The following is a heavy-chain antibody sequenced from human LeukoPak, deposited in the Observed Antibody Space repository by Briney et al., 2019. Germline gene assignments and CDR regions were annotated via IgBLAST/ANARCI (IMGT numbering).Heavy chain of an antibody. CDR3: ARDRGRNGYNWNDEGAFDI. J-gene: IGHJ3*02. Sequence: APVKVSCKASGYTITDYYLHWVRQAPGQGLEWMGWIIPNTGGTNYAQKFQDWVAMSSDTSISTAYMELSSLRSDDTAVYYCARDRGRNGYNWNDEGAFDIWGQGTMVTVSS. CDR2: IIPNTGGT. D-gene: IGHD1-1*01. V-gene: IGHV1-2*04. CDR1: GYTITDYY.